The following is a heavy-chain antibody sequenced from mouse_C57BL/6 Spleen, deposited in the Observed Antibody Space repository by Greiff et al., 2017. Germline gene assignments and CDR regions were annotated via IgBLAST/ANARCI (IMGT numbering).Heavy chain of an antibody. V-gene: IGHV1-42*01. CDR3: ARSPETYDGYFYY. D-gene: IGHD2-12*01. Sequence: VQLQQSGPELVKPGASVKISCKASGYSFTGYYMNWVKQSPEKSLEWIGEINPSTGGTTYNQKFKAKATLTVDKSSSTAYMQLKSLTSEDSAVYYCARSPETYDGYFYYWGQGTTLTVSS. J-gene: IGHJ2*01. CDR2: INPSTGGT. CDR1: GYSFTGYY.